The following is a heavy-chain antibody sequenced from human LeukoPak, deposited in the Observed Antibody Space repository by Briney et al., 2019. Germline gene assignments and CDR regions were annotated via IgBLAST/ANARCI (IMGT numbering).Heavy chain of an antibody. D-gene: IGHD1-26*01. CDR1: GFSLSSYC. Sequence: PAESLTLSCAASGFSLSSYCMNWVRQPPGKGLEWVSYISRMSSTIYYADSVKGRFTISRENAKNSVYLQMNSLRAEDTAVYLCARATWELTGDDAFDIWGQGKMVTVSS. J-gene: IGHJ3*02. CDR3: ARATWELTGDDAFDI. V-gene: IGHV3-48*01. CDR2: ISRMSSTI.